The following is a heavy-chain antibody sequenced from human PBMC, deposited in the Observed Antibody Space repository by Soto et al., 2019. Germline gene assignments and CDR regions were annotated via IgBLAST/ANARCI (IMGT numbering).Heavy chain of an antibody. CDR2: IIAIFGTA. CDR3: AVSPGGSYAYFDY. J-gene: IGHJ4*02. Sequence: GASVKVSCKASGYTFTSYAMHWVRQAPGQGLEWMGGIIAIFGTANYAQKFQGRVTITADESTSTAYMELSSLRSEDTAVYYCAVSPGGSYAYFDYWGQGTLVTVSS. CDR1: GYTFTSYA. D-gene: IGHD1-26*01. V-gene: IGHV1-69*13.